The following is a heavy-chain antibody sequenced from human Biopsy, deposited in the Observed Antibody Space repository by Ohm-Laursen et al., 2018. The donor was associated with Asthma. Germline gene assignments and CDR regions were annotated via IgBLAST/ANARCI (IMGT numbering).Heavy chain of an antibody. CDR2: ISYDGTNT. D-gene: IGHD1-7*01. CDR3: AKDARSYIRNYHDIDF. CDR1: GFTFSSYG. Sequence: LRLSCAASGFTFSSYGMHWVRQAPGKGLEWVAVISYDGTNTFSADSVRGRFTVSRDNSRNTLYLQLNSLRAEDTAVYYCAKDARSYIRNYHDIDFWGQGTLVTVAS. V-gene: IGHV3-30*18. J-gene: IGHJ4*02.